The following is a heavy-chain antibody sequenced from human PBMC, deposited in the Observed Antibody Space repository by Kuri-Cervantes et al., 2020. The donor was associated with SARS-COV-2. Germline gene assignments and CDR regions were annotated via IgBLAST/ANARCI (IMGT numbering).Heavy chain of an antibody. CDR2: FDPEDGET. D-gene: IGHD2-21*01. J-gene: IGHJ3*02. CDR1: GGTFSSYA. Sequence: ASVKVSCKASGGTFSSYAISWVRQAPGQGLEWMGGFDPEDGETIYAQKFQGRVTMTEDTSTDTAYMELSSLRSEDTAVYYCATAYCGGDCYSRADAFDIWGQGTMVTVSS. V-gene: IGHV1-24*01. CDR3: ATAYCGGDCYSRADAFDI.